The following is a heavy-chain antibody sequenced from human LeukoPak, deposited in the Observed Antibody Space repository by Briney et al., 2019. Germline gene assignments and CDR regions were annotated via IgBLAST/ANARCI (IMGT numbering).Heavy chain of an antibody. D-gene: IGHD1-26*01. CDR3: AREKVGASNWFDP. J-gene: IGHJ5*02. Sequence: GGSLRLSCAASGFTFSSYSMNWVRQAPGKGLEWVSLISSGSTYICYADSVKGRFTISRDNAKNSLYLQMNSLRAEDTAVYYCAREKVGASNWFDPWGQGTLATVSS. CDR2: ISSGSTYI. V-gene: IGHV3-21*01. CDR1: GFTFSSYS.